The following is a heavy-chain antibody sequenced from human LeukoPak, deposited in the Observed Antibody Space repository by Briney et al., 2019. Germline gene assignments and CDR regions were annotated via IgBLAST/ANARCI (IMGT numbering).Heavy chain of an antibody. CDR3: ARAEAYYYDSSGYYYGPWGY. D-gene: IGHD3-22*01. CDR1: GGSVSSGSYY. V-gene: IGHV4-61*01. CDR2: IYYSGST. J-gene: IGHJ4*02. Sequence: PSETLSLTCTVSGGSVSSGSYYWSWIRQPPGKGLEWIGYIYYSGSTNYNPSLKSRVTISVDTSKNQFSLKLSSVTAADTAVYYCARAEAYYYDSSGYYYGPWGYWGQGTLVTVSS.